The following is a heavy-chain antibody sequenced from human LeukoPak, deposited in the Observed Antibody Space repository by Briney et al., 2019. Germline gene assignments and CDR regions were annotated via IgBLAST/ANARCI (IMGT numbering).Heavy chain of an antibody. Sequence: ASVKVSCEASGGTFSSYAISWVRQAPGQGLEWMGGIIPIFGTANYAQKFQGRVTITTDESTSTAYMELSSLRSEDTAVYYCARGLELRRYYYYYYMDVWGKGTTVTVSS. CDR3: ARGLELRRYYYYYYMDV. J-gene: IGHJ6*03. CDR1: GGTFSSYA. CDR2: IIPIFGTA. D-gene: IGHD1-7*01. V-gene: IGHV1-69*05.